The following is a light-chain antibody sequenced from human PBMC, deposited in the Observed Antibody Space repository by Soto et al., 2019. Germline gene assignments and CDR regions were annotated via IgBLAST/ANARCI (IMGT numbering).Light chain of an antibody. J-gene: IGLJ1*01. Sequence: QAVVTQPPSASGSPGQSVTISCTGTSSDVGAYNYVSWYQQHPGKAPKLMIYEVSKRPSGVPDRFSASKSGNTASLTVSGLQAEDEADYYCVSYAGSKNVFGTGTKVTVL. CDR3: VSYAGSKNV. CDR1: SSDVGAYNY. CDR2: EVS. V-gene: IGLV2-8*01.